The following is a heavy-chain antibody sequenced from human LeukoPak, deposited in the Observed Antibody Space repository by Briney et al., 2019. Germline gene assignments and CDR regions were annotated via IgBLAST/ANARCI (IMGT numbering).Heavy chain of an antibody. Sequence: ASVKASCKASGHTFTGYYMHWVRQSPGQGLEWRGGINPNRGGRSYAKKFQGRVTMTRDTSISTAYMELSRLTSDDTAVYYCARAPQSMIVVVISYDYWGQGTLVTVSS. D-gene: IGHD3-22*01. V-gene: IGHV1-2*02. CDR1: GHTFTGYY. J-gene: IGHJ4*02. CDR3: ARAPQSMIVVVISYDY. CDR2: INPNRGGR.